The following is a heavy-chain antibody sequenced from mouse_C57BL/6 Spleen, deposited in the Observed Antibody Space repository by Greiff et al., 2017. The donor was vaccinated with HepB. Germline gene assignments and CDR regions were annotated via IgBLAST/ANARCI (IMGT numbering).Heavy chain of an antibody. CDR1: GFSFTSYG. V-gene: IGHV2-2*01. J-gene: IGHJ1*03. CDR3: ARNNYCAGKSHSYWYFDV. D-gene: IGHD1-1*01. Sequence: QVQLQQSGPGLVQPSQSLSITCTVSGFSFTSYGVHWVRQSPGKGLEWLGVIWSGGSTDYNAAFLSRLSISKDNSKSQDFFKMNSLQADDTAIYYCARNNYCAGKSHSYWYFDVWGTGTTVTVSS. CDR2: IWSGGST.